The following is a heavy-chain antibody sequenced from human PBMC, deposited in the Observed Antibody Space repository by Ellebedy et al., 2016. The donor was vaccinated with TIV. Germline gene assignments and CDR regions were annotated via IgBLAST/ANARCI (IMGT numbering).Heavy chain of an antibody. D-gene: IGHD3-10*01. CDR2: FYYSGST. CDR3: ASSLTMLRGGMDV. CDR1: GGSISSYY. J-gene: IGHJ6*02. V-gene: IGHV4-59*01. Sequence: MPSETLSLTCTVSGGSISSYYWSWIRQPPGKGLEWIGYFYYSGSTNYHPSLKSRVTISVDTSKNQFSLKLSSVTAADTAVYYCASSLTMLRGGMDVWGQGTKVPVSS.